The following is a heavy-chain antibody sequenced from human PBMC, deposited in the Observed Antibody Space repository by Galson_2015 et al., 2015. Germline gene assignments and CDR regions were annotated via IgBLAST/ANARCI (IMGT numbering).Heavy chain of an antibody. J-gene: IGHJ6*03. CDR3: ARDPTEGSFDGGYNYVDV. V-gene: IGHV3-33*01. D-gene: IGHD5-24*01. CDR2: IWYDGGKK. Sequence: SLRLSCAASGFTFSSYGMHWVRQAPGKGLEWVAVIWYDGGKKYYGDSVKGRFTISRDNSKNTLYLQMNSLRAEDTAVYFCARDPTEGSFDGGYNYVDVWGKGTAVTVSS. CDR1: GFTFSSYG.